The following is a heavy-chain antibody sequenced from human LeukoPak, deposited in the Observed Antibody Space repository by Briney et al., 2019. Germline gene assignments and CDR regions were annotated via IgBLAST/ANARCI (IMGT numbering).Heavy chain of an antibody. CDR1: GFTFSRYG. Sequence: QTGGSLRLSCAASGFTFSRYGMSWVRQVPGKGLEWVSGISTNGGSTYYADSVKGRFTISRDNSKNTLYLQMNSLRAEDTAVYYCAKDISLSPYYYDSSGYPVDYWGQGTLVTVSS. V-gene: IGHV3-23*01. J-gene: IGHJ4*02. D-gene: IGHD3-22*01. CDR3: AKDISLSPYYYDSSGYPVDY. CDR2: ISTNGGST.